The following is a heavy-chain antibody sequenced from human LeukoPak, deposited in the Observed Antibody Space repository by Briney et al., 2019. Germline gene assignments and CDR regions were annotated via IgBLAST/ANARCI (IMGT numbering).Heavy chain of an antibody. J-gene: IGHJ4*02. V-gene: IGHV4-59*01. CDR2: IYYSGST. D-gene: IGHD1-20*01. CDR3: ARAEITYFDY. CDR1: GGSISSYY. Sequence: PSGTLSLTCTVSGGSISSYYWSRIRQPPGKGLEWIGYIYYSGSTNYNPSLKSRVTISVDTSKNQFSLKLSSVTAADTAVYYCARAEITYFDYWGQGTLVTVSS.